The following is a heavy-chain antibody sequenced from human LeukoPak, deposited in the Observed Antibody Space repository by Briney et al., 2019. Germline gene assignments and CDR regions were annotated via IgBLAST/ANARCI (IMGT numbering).Heavy chain of an antibody. D-gene: IGHD3-3*01. V-gene: IGHV4-39*01. J-gene: IGHJ4*02. CDR1: GGSISSSSYY. CDR3: ARPFLGQWLLYPKIIDY. Sequence: SETMSLTCTVSGGSISSSSYYWGWIRQPPRKGLEWIGSIYYSGSTYYNPSLKSRVTISVDTSKNQFSLKLSSVTAADTAVYYCARPFLGQWLLYPKIIDYWGQGTLVTVSS. CDR2: IYYSGST.